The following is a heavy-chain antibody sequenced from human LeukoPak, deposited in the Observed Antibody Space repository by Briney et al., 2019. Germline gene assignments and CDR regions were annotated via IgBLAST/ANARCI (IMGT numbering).Heavy chain of an antibody. CDR2: IWYDGSNK. J-gene: IGHJ4*02. Sequence: PGRSLRLSCAAPGFTFSSYGMHWVRQAPGKGLEWVAVIWYDGSNKYYADSVKGRFTISRDNSKNTLYLQMNSLRAEDTAVYYCAKRYYYDSSGYYYYFDNWGQGTLVTVSS. CDR1: GFTFSSYG. V-gene: IGHV3-33*06. D-gene: IGHD3-22*01. CDR3: AKRYYYDSSGYYYYFDN.